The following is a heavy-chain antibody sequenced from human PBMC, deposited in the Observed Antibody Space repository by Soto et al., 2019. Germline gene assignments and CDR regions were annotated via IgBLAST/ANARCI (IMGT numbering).Heavy chain of an antibody. CDR1: GFTFTSSA. V-gene: IGHV1-58*01. Sequence: SVKVSCKASGFTFTSSAVQWVRQARGQRLEWIGWIVVGSGNTNYAQKFQERVTITRDMSTSTAYMGLSSLRSEDTAVYYCAADQGIAAAGSYYYYGMDVWGQGTTVTVSS. CDR2: IVVGSGNT. CDR3: AADQGIAAAGSYYYYGMDV. D-gene: IGHD6-13*01. J-gene: IGHJ6*02.